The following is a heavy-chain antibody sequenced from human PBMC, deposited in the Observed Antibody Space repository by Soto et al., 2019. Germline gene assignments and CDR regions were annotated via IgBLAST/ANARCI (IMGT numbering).Heavy chain of an antibody. D-gene: IGHD2-15*01. CDR3: AGEIVVVVAATPPGGMDV. Sequence: GASVKVSCKASGYTFTGYYMHWVRQAPGQGLEWMGWINPNSGGTNYAQKFQGRVTMTRDTSISTAYMELSRLRSDDTAVYYCAGEIVVVVAATPPGGMDVWGQGTTVTVSS. CDR2: INPNSGGT. CDR1: GYTFTGYY. V-gene: IGHV1-2*02. J-gene: IGHJ6*02.